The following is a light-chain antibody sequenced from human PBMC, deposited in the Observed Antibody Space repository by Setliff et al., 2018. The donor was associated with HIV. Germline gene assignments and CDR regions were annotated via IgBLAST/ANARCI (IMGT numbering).Light chain of an antibody. Sequence: QSALAQPASVSGSAGQSITISCTGTGSDVGGYNYVSWYQQHPGKAPKLIIYGVRNRPSGVSNRFSGSKSGNTASLTISGLRTEDEGDYYCSSYAITNTLPFGTGTKVTVL. CDR2: GVR. CDR3: SSYAITNTLP. V-gene: IGLV2-14*01. J-gene: IGLJ1*01. CDR1: GSDVGGYNY.